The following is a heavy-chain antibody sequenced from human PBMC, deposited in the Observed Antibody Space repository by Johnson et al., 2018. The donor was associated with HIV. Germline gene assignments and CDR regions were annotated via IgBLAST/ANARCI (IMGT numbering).Heavy chain of an antibody. J-gene: IGHJ3*02. CDR1: GFTFSSYG. CDR2: IRYDGSNK. CDR3: AKEGLRSSLRSGDAFDI. D-gene: IGHD6-6*01. Sequence: QVQLVESGGGVVQPGGSLRLSCVASGFTFSSYGIHWVRQAPGKGLEWVAFIRYDGSNKYYADSVKGRFTISRDNSKNTLYLQMNSLRAEDTAVYYCAKEGLRSSLRSGDAFDIWGHGTLVTVSS. V-gene: IGHV3-30*02.